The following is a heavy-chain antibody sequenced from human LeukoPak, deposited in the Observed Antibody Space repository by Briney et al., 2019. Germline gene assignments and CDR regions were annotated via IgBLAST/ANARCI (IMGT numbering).Heavy chain of an antibody. V-gene: IGHV4-39*07. Sequence: SETLSLTCTVSGGSVSSGSYYWGWIRQPPGKGLEWIGEINQSGSTDYNPSLKSRVTISVDASKIQFSLKLSSVTAADTAVYYCAAGRYCSGGSCHENWFDPWGQGTLVTVSS. J-gene: IGHJ5*02. D-gene: IGHD2-15*01. CDR2: INQSGST. CDR3: AAGRYCSGGSCHENWFDP. CDR1: GGSVSSGSYY.